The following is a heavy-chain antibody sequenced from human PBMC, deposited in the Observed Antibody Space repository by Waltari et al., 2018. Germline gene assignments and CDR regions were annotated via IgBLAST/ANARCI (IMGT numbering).Heavy chain of an antibody. J-gene: IGHJ4*02. D-gene: IGHD6-13*01. V-gene: IGHV3-30*02. CDR1: GFTFSSYG. CDR2: IRYDGSNK. CDR3: AKDLAAAGDY. Sequence: QVQLVASGGGVVQPGGSLRLSCAASGFTFSSYGMHWVRQAPGKGLEWVAFIRYDGSNKYYADSVKGRFTISRDNSKNTLYLQMNSLRAEDTAVYYCAKDLAAAGDYWGQGTLVTVSS.